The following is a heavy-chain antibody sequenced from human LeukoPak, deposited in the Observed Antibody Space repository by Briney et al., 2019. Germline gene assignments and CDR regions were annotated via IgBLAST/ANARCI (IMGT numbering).Heavy chain of an antibody. CDR1: GFTFSSYA. D-gene: IGHD2-2*01. CDR3: ARDSITGFDP. CDR2: IPYDGSNK. J-gene: IGHJ5*02. Sequence: PGGSLRLSCAASGFTFSSYAMPWVRQAPGKGMEWVAVIPYDGSNKYYADSVKGRFTISRDNSKNTLYLQMNSLRAEDTAVYYCARDSITGFDPWGQGTLVTVSS. V-gene: IGHV3-30-3*01.